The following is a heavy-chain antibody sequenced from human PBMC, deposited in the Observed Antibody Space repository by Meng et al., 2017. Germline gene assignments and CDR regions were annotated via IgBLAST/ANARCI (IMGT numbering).Heavy chain of an antibody. V-gene: IGHV4-34*01. Sequence: QVPLQQWGAGLLKPSETLSRTCAVYGGSFSGYYWSWIRQPPGKGLEWIGEINHSGSTNYNPSLKSRVTISVDTSKNQFSLKLSSVTAADTAVYYCASSGYSYGYRFDYWGQGTLVTVFS. CDR3: ASSGYSYGYRFDY. D-gene: IGHD5-18*01. CDR2: INHSGST. J-gene: IGHJ4*02. CDR1: GGSFSGYY.